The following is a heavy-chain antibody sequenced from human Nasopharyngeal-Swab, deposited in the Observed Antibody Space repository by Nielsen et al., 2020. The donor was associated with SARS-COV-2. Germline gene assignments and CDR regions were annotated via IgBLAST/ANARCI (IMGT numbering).Heavy chain of an antibody. J-gene: IGHJ6*03. Sequence: GPGERLEGMGWINAGKGKTKYPQKYQGRVTITRDTSASTAYMELSSRRSEDTAVYYCASPTAAGTNYYYYYMDVWGKGTTVTVSS. V-gene: IGHV1-3*01. D-gene: IGHD6-13*01. CDR3: ASPTAAGTNYYYYYMDV. CDR2: INAGKGKT.